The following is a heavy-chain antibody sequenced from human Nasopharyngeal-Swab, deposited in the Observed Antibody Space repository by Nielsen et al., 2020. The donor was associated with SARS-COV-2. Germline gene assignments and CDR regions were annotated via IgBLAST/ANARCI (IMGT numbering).Heavy chain of an antibody. CDR3: TTVAGSYGRFDY. D-gene: IGHD1-26*01. Sequence: VKVSCKVSGYTLTELSMHWVRQAPGKGLEWVGGFDPEDGETIYAQKFQGRVTMTEDTSTDTAYMELSSLTPEDTAVYYCTTVAGSYGRFDYWGQGTLVTVSS. CDR2: FDPEDGET. J-gene: IGHJ4*02. CDR1: GYTLTELS. V-gene: IGHV1-24*01.